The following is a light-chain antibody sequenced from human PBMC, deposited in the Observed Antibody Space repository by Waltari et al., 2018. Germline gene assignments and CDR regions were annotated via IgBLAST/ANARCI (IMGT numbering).Light chain of an antibody. V-gene: IGKV3-15*01. J-gene: IGKJ2*01. CDR2: GAS. CDR1: QSVRNN. CDR3: QQYNNWPPNS. Sequence: IVITQSPATLSVSPGERATLSCRASQSVRNNLAWYQQKPGQSPRLLIYGASTRATGVPARFSGSGSGTEFTLTISSMQSEDFTIYYCQQYNNWPPNSFGQGTKLEIK.